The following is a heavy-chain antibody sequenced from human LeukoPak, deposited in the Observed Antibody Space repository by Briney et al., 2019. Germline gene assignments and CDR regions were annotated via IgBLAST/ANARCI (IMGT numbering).Heavy chain of an antibody. CDR2: IRYDGSNK. V-gene: IGHV3-30*02. CDR3: AKAMVSSRRKEGSTIDY. J-gene: IGHJ4*02. CDR1: GFTFSNYG. D-gene: IGHD5/OR15-5a*01. Sequence: GGSLRLSCAASGFTFSNYGMHWVRQAPGKGLEWVAFIRYDGSNKYYADSVKGRFTISRDNSKNTLYLQMNSLRAEDTAVYYCAKAMVSSRRKEGSTIDYWGQGTLVTVSS.